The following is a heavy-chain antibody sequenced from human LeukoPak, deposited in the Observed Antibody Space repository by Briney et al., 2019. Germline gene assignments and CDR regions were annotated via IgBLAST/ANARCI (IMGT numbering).Heavy chain of an antibody. CDR2: IIPIFGTA. CDR1: GGTFSSYA. D-gene: IGHD5-24*01. V-gene: IGHV1-69*13. CDR3: ARVGFRRDGYNFNYYMDV. J-gene: IGHJ6*03. Sequence: SVKVSCKASGGTFSSYAISWVRQAPGQGLEWMGGIIPIFGTANYAQKFQGRVTITAVESTSTAYMELSSLRSEDTAVYYCARVGFRRDGYNFNYYMDVWGKGTTVTVSS.